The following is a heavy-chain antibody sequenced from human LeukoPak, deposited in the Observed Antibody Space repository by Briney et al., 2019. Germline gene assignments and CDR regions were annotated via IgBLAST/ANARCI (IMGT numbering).Heavy chain of an antibody. Sequence: PGRSLRLSCAASGFTFSSYAMHWVRQAPVKGLEWVAVISYDGSNKYYADSVKGRFTISRDNSKNTLYLQMNSLRAEDTAVYYCAKDLPWGSYPYYYYYYGMDVWGQGTTVTVSS. J-gene: IGHJ6*02. V-gene: IGHV3-30*04. CDR3: AKDLPWGSYPYYYYYYGMDV. CDR2: ISYDGSNK. CDR1: GFTFSSYA. D-gene: IGHD1-26*01.